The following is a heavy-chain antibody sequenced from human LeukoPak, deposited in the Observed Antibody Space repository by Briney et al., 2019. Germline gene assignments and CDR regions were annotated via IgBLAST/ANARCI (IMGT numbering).Heavy chain of an antibody. V-gene: IGHV3-23*01. Sequence: GGSLRLYCAASGFTFSSYAMSWVRQAPGKGLEWVSAISGSGGSTYYADSVKGRFTTSRDNSKNTLYLQMNSLRAEDTAVYYCAKSTSPVTTLFDYWGQGTLSPSPQ. J-gene: IGHJ4*02. CDR1: GFTFSSYA. CDR2: ISGSGGST. CDR3: AKSTSPVTTLFDY. D-gene: IGHD4-17*01.